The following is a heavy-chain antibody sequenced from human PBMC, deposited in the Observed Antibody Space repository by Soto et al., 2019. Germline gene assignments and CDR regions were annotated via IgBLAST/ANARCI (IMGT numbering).Heavy chain of an antibody. CDR1: GGSISSGDYY. V-gene: IGHV4-30-4*01. CDR2: IYYSGST. D-gene: IGHD2-15*01. J-gene: IGHJ6*04. Sequence: TLSLTCTVSGGSISSGDYYWSWIRQPPGKGLEWIGYIYYSGSTYYNPSLKSRVTISVDTSKNQFSLKLSSVTAADTAVYYCARAPGDCSGVSCYPPNYYYYGIEFWAKWTMVT. CDR3: ARAPGDCSGVSCYPPNYYYYGIEF.